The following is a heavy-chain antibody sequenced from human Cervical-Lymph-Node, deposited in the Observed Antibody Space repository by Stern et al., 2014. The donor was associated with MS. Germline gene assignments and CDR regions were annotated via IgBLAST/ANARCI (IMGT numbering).Heavy chain of an antibody. V-gene: IGHV1-69*09. CDR1: GGTFSSSYA. CDR2: IIPILGLP. CDR3: ARGVVSNRATATLHNLFDP. D-gene: IGHD1-1*01. J-gene: IGHJ5*02. Sequence: VQLVEYGAEVKKPGSSVNVSCMASGGTFSSSYAITWMRQAPGQGLEWMGRIIPILGLPYYAQKFQGRVTITADTSTNTAYMGLNSLTSEDTAVYYCARGVVSNRATATLHNLFDPWGQGTLVTVSS.